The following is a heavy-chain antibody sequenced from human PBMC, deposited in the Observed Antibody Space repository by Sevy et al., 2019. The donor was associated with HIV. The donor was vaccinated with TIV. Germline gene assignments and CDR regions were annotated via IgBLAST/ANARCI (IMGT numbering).Heavy chain of an antibody. D-gene: IGHD3-9*01. CDR3: ARAYYDILTGRLDY. CDR2: ISYDGSNK. CDR1: GFTFSSYT. V-gene: IGHV3-30-3*01. J-gene: IGHJ4*02. Sequence: GGSLRLSYAASGFTFSSYTMHWVRQAPGKGLEWVAVISYDGSNKYYADSVKGRFTISRDNSKNTLYLQMNSLRADDTAVYYCARAYYDILTGRLDYWGQGTLVTVSS.